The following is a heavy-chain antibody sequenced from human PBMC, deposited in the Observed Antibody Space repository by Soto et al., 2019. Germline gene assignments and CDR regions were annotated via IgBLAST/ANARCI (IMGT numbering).Heavy chain of an antibody. D-gene: IGHD3-22*01. V-gene: IGHV3-23*01. Sequence: PGGSLRLSCAASGFTFSSYAMSWVRQAPGKGLEWVSAISGSGGSTYYADSVKGRFTISRDNSKNTLYLQMNSLRAEDTAVYYCAKGVGYYDSSGYVGYYYYYYGMDVWGQGTTVTVSS. CDR1: GFTFSSYA. CDR3: AKGVGYYDSSGYVGYYYYYYGMDV. CDR2: ISGSGGST. J-gene: IGHJ6*02.